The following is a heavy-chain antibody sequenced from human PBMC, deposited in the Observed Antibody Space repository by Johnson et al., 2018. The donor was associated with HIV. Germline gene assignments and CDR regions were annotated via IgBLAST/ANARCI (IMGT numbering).Heavy chain of an antibody. Sequence: QVQLVESGGGLVQPGRSLRLSCAASGFTFDDYAMHWVRQAPGKGLEWVAIMWYDGSHLGCADSVKDRFTISRDVSKNTVYLQMSSLKPEDTAVYYCTRDRIQIWSYVGTFDTWGPGALVTVSS. V-gene: IGHV3-33*08. CDR2: MWYDGSHL. D-gene: IGHD5-18*01. CDR3: TRDRIQIWSYVGTFDT. J-gene: IGHJ3*02. CDR1: GFTFDDYA.